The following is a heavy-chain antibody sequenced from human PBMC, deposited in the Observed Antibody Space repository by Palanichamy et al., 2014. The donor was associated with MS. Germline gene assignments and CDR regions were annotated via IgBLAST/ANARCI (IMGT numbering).Heavy chain of an antibody. CDR1: GFTFSSYA. CDR3: ARDGQLDI. V-gene: IGHV3-30-3*01. D-gene: IGHD1-1*01. J-gene: IGHJ6*04. Sequence: QVQLVESGGGVVQPGRSLRLSCAASGFTFSSYAIHWVRQGPAKGLEWVAVISYDGSNNYADSVKGRFTISRDNSKNTLYLQMNSLRPGDTAVYYCARDGQLDIWGKGTTVDVSS. CDR2: ISYDGSN.